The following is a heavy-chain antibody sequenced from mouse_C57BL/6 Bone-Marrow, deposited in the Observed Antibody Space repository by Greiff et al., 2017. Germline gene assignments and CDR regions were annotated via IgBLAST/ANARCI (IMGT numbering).Heavy chain of an antibody. CDR1: GYTFTDYY. D-gene: IGHD2-1*01. Sequence: VQLQQSGPVLVKPGASVKMSCKASGYTFTDYYMNWVKQSHGKSLEWIGVINPYNGGTSYNQKFKGKATLTVDKSSSTAYMELNSLTSEDSAVYYCARLGIYYGNYWYFDVWGTGTTVTVSS. CDR2: INPYNGGT. CDR3: ARLGIYYGNYWYFDV. V-gene: IGHV1-19*01. J-gene: IGHJ1*03.